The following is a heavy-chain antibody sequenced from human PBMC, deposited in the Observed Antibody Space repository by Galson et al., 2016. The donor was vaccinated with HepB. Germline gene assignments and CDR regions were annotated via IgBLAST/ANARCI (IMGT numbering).Heavy chain of an antibody. CDR1: GFTFSSYW. CDR2: IYSEST. J-gene: IGHJ3*02. CDR3: ARASAGDAFDI. V-gene: IGHV3-53*01. Sequence: SLRLSCAASGFTFSSYWMHWVRQAPGKGLEWLSIIYSESTYHADSVKGRFTISRDTSTNTLYLQMNSLRPEDTAVYYCARASAGDAFDIWGQGTMVTVSS.